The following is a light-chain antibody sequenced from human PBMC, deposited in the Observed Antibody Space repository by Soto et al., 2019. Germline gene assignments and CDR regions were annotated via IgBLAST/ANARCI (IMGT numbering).Light chain of an antibody. J-gene: IGLJ2*01. CDR3: SSYAGRVV. V-gene: IGLV2-23*01. CDR1: SSDVGSYNL. Sequence: QSALTQPASVSGSPVQSITSSCTGTSSDVGSYNLVSWYQQHPGKAPKLIIYEGTHRPSGVSNRFSGSKSGNTASLTISGLQAEDEAHYYCSSYAGRVVFGGGTKVTVL. CDR2: EGT.